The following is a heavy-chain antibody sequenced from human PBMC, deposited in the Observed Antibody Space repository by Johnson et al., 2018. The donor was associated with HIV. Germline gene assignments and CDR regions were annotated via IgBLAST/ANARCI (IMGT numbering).Heavy chain of an antibody. J-gene: IGHJ3*02. Sequence: VQLVESGGGLIQPGGSLRLSCAASGFTVSSNYMSWVRQAPGKGLEWVSVIYSGGSTYYADPVKGRFTISRDNSDNPLYLQMNSLRAEDTALYYCARERSSSRKAFDIWGQGTMVTVSS. V-gene: IGHV3-53*01. CDR2: IYSGGST. CDR1: GFTVSSNY. D-gene: IGHD6-13*01. CDR3: ARERSSSRKAFDI.